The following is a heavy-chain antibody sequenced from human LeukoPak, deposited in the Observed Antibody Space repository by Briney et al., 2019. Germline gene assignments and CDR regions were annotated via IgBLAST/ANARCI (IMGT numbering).Heavy chain of an antibody. V-gene: IGHV3-15*01. Sequence: GGSLRLSCAASGFTFSNAWMSWVRQAPGKGLEWVGRIKSKTDGGTTDYAAPVKGRFTISRDGSKNTLYLQMNSLKTEDTAVYYCTTDPAQTYYDFWSGYYTHFDYWGLGTLVTVSS. J-gene: IGHJ4*02. CDR2: IKSKTDGGTT. D-gene: IGHD3-3*01. CDR3: TTDPAQTYYDFWSGYYTHFDY. CDR1: GFTFSNAW.